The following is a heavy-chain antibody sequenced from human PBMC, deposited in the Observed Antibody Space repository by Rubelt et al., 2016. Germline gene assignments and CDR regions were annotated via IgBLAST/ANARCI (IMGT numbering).Heavy chain of an antibody. V-gene: IGHV3-33*06. D-gene: IGHD6-13*01. J-gene: IGHJ4*02. CDR3: AKLVGGSAAAGTDFDY. Sequence: GTGLEWVAVIWYDGSNKDHADSVKGRFTISRDNSKNTLYLQMNSLRAEDTAVYYCAKLVGGSAAAGTDFDYWGQGTLVTVSS. CDR2: IWYDGSNK.